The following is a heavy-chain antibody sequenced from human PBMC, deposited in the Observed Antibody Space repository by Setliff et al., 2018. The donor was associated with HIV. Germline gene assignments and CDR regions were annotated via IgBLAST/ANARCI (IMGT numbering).Heavy chain of an antibody. CDR2: MFYSGTT. J-gene: IGHJ4*02. Sequence: PSETLSLTCTVSGYSISSSSYYWGWIRQPPGKGLEWIGSMFYSGTTYYNPSLKSRVTISVDTSKNQFSLKLSSVTAADTAVYYCARRPGPVDYWGQGTLVTVSS. V-gene: IGHV4-39*01. D-gene: IGHD3-10*01. CDR1: GYSISSSSYY. CDR3: ARRPGPVDY.